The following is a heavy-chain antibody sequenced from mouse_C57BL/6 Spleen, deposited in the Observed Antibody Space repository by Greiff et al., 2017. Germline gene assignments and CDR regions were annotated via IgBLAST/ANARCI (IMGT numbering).Heavy chain of an antibody. Sequence: EVKLQESGPELVKPGASVKISCKASGYSFTDYNMNWVKQSNGKSLEWIGVINPNYGTTSYNQKFKGKATLTVDQSSSTAYMQLNSLTSEDSAVYYCARSGYYGSSGYFDVWGTGTTVTVSS. CDR3: ARSGYYGSSGYFDV. V-gene: IGHV1-39*01. D-gene: IGHD1-1*01. J-gene: IGHJ1*03. CDR2: INPNYGTT. CDR1: GYSFTDYN.